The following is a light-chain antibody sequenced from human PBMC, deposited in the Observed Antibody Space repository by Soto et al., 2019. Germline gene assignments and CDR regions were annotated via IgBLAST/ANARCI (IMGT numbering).Light chain of an antibody. CDR3: QQYDSSTWT. CDR1: QGVSGGY. V-gene: IGKV3-20*01. Sequence: ELVLTQSPGTLSLSPGERTTLSFTASQGVSGGYLAWYQQEPGQAPRLLIYGASSRATGIPDRFSGSGSGTDFTLTISRLEPEDFAVYYCQQYDSSTWTFGQGTKVDIK. J-gene: IGKJ1*01. CDR2: GAS.